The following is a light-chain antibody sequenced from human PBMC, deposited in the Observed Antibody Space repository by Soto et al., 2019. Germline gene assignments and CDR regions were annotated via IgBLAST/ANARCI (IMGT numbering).Light chain of an antibody. V-gene: IGKV3-20*01. CDR2: GAS. CDR1: QSLNSGY. Sequence: IVLTQSPGTLSLSPGEGASVSCRASQSLNSGYLAWYQQKPGQAPRLLSYGASSRATGIPDRFSGSRSGTNFTLTISRLKPEEFAVYFCQQYGSARYTFGQGTKLEIK. CDR3: QQYGSARYT. J-gene: IGKJ2*01.